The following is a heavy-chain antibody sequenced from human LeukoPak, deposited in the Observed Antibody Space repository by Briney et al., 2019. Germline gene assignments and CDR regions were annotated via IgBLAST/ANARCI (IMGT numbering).Heavy chain of an antibody. CDR2: INPNSGGT. D-gene: IGHD3-3*01. CDR3: ARDVYDFWSGYHQVDAFDI. Sequence: ASVKVSCKASGYTFTGYYMHWVRQAPGQGLEWMGWINPNSGGTNYAQKFQGRVTMTRDTSISTAYMELSRLRSGDTAVYYCARDVYDFWSGYHQVDAFDIWGQGTMVTVSS. J-gene: IGHJ3*02. V-gene: IGHV1-2*02. CDR1: GYTFTGYY.